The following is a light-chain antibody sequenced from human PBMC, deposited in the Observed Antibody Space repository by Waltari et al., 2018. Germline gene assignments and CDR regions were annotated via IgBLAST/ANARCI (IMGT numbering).Light chain of an antibody. CDR1: QSVSSY. CDR2: DAS. V-gene: IGKV3-11*01. CDR3: QQRSKWPIT. J-gene: IGKJ5*01. Sequence: EIVLTQSPATLSLSPGERATLSCRASQSVSSYLAWYQQKPGQAPMLLIYDASNRATGIPARFSGSGSGTDFTITISSLEPEDFAVYYCQQRSKWPITFGQGTRLEIK.